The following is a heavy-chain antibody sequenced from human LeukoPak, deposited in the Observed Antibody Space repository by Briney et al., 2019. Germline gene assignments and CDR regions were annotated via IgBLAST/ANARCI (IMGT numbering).Heavy chain of an antibody. J-gene: IGHJ6*02. D-gene: IGHD3-22*01. V-gene: IGHV3-23*01. CDR1: GFTFGDYV. Sequence: GGSLRLSCTASGFTFGDYVMSWFRQAPGKGLEWVSGISGTGGATYYADSVKGRFTMSRDNSKNTLYLQMNSLRAEDTAVYYCAKASLIVVDYHYYGMDVWGQGTTVAVSS. CDR2: ISGTGGAT. CDR3: AKASLIVVDYHYYGMDV.